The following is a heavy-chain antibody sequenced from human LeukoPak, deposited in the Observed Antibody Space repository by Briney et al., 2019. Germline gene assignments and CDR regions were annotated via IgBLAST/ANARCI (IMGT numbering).Heavy chain of an antibody. Sequence: PSETLSLTCSVSGGSITSTFWTWIRQPPGRELEWIGYIHDTGNNNYNPSLKSRVTMSVDRSRSQFSLHLTSVTAADTAVYYCARLSSYSESSDSYYPGPIDSWGRGTLVTVSS. CDR1: GGSITSTF. CDR3: ARLSSYSESSDSYYPGPIDS. V-gene: IGHV4-59*08. D-gene: IGHD3-22*01. CDR2: IHDTGNN. J-gene: IGHJ4*02.